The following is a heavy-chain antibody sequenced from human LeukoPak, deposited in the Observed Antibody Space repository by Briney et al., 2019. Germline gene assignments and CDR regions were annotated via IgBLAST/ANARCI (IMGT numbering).Heavy chain of an antibody. CDR1: GYSISSGYY. Sequence: SETLSLTCAVSGYSISSGYYWGWIRQPPGKGLEWIGSIYRSGSTYYNPSLKSRVTISVDTSKNQFSLKLSSVTAAETAVYYCARRYQLYYFDYWGQGTLVTVSS. J-gene: IGHJ4*02. CDR2: IYRSGST. V-gene: IGHV4-38-2*01. CDR3: ARRYQLYYFDY. D-gene: IGHD2-2*01.